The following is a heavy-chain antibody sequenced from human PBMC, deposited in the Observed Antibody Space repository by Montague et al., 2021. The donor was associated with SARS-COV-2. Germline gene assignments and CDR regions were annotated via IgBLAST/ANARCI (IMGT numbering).Heavy chain of an antibody. CDR2: IDQSGET. J-gene: IGHJ4*02. V-gene: IGHV4-34*01. CDR1: TTSFSGYY. CDR3: VRGWGSWFH. D-gene: IGHD3-16*01. Sequence: LRLSCAVHTTSFSGYYRGWIRQSPGKGLEWIGEIDQSGETNYNPTLESRVTISADTSKSQFSLKLNSVTAADTAVYYCVRGWGSWFHWGQGTLVTVSS.